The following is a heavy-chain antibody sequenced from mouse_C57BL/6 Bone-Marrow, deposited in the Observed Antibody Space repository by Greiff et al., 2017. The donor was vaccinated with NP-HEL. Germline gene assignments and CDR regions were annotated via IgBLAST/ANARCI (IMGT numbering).Heavy chain of an antibody. D-gene: IGHD2-2*01. Sequence: QVQLQQPGAELVKPGASVKLSRKASGYTFTSYWMQWVKQRPGQGLEWIGEIDPSDSYTNYNQKFKGKATLTVDTSSSTAYMQLSSLTSEDSAVYYCAREEGGGMVTTTGYYAMDYWGQGTSVTVSS. J-gene: IGHJ4*01. CDR2: IDPSDSYT. CDR1: GYTFTSYW. CDR3: AREEGGGMVTTTGYYAMDY. V-gene: IGHV1-50*01.